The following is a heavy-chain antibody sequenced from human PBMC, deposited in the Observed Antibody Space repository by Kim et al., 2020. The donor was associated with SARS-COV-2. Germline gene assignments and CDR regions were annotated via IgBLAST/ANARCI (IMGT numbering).Heavy chain of an antibody. V-gene: IGHV3-33*01. CDR3: ARDGTNIGGKWYWYFDL. Sequence: GGSLRLSCAASGFTFSSYGMHWVRQAPGKGLEWVAVIWYDGSNKYYADSVKGRFTISRDNSKNTLYLQMNSLRAEDTAVYYCARDGTNIGGKWYWYFDLWGRGTLVTVSS. J-gene: IGHJ2*01. D-gene: IGHD1-26*01. CDR1: GFTFSSYG. CDR2: IWYDGSNK.